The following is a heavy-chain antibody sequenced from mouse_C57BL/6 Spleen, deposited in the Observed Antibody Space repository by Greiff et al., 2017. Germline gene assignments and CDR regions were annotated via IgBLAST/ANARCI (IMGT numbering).Heavy chain of an antibody. V-gene: IGHV3-6*01. J-gene: IGHJ3*01. CDR3: ARELGLEFAY. CDR1: GYSITSGYY. Sequence: ESGPGLVKPSQSLSLTCSVTGYSITSGYYWNWIRQFPGNKLEWMGYISYDGSNNYNPSLKNRISITRDTSKNQFFLKLNSVTTEDTATYYCARELGLEFAYWGQGTLVTVSA. D-gene: IGHD4-1*01. CDR2: ISYDGSN.